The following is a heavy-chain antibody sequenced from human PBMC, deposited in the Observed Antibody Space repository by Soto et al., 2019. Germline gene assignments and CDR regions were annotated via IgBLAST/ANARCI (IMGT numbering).Heavy chain of an antibody. D-gene: IGHD2-2*01. CDR1: GGSISSGDNY. CDR2: IYYSGST. Sequence: QVQLQESGPGLAKPSQTLSLTCTVSGGSISSGDNYWSWIRQHPGKGLEWIAFIYYSGSTYYNPSLKSRVTISGDTSKNQFSLKLSAVTAADTAVYYCARAPQLLFYYYYYMDVWGKGTTVTVSS. J-gene: IGHJ6*03. V-gene: IGHV4-31*03. CDR3: ARAPQLLFYYYYYMDV.